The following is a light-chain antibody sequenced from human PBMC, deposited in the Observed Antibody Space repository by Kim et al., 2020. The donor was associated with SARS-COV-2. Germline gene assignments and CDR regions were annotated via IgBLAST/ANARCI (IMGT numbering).Light chain of an antibody. CDR2: GNY. Sequence: QSVLTKLPSASGTPGQSVTISCSGSNSNIGSNTVNWYQQFPGTAPKRLIYGNYQRTSGVPDRFSGARSGTSASLAISGLQSGYEADYYCTTWDDSLGGPVIGGGTKVTVL. CDR3: TTWDDSLGGPV. V-gene: IGLV1-44*01. CDR1: NSNIGSNT. J-gene: IGLJ2*01.